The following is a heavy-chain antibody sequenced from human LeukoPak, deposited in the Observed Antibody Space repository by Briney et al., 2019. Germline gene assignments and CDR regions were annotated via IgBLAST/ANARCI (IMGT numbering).Heavy chain of an antibody. V-gene: IGHV3-11*01. CDR2: ISSSGSTI. CDR1: GFTFSDYY. D-gene: IGHD1-7*01. Sequence: PGGSLRLSCAASGFTFSDYYMSWIRQAPGKGLEWVSYISSSGSTIYYADSVKGRFTISRDNAKNSLYLQMNSLRAEDTALYYCAKDINWNYAASRIDYWGQGTLVTVSS. CDR3: AKDINWNYAASRIDY. J-gene: IGHJ4*02.